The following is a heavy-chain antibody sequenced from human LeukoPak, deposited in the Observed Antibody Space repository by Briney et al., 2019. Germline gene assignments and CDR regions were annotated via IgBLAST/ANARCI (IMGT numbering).Heavy chain of an antibody. D-gene: IGHD3-10*01. Sequence: GESLKISCKGSGYSFTSYWIGWVRQMPWKGLEWMGIIYPGGSDTRYSPSFQGQVTISADKSISTAYLQWSSLKASDTAMYYCARQARGGFGELLPFDYWGQGTLVTVSS. CDR1: GYSFTSYW. V-gene: IGHV5-51*01. CDR2: IYPGGSDT. CDR3: ARQARGGFGELLPFDY. J-gene: IGHJ4*02.